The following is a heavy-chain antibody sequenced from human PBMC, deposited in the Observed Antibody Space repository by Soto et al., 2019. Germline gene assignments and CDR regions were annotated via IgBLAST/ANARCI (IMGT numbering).Heavy chain of an antibody. CDR3: AREGLSGSHRRYFLDC. J-gene: IGHJ4*01. Sequence: EVQLVESGGGLVQPGGSLRLSCAVSGFTSSSYWMHWVRQAPGKGLVWVSRINTDGTTTTYADSVKGRFTISRDNAKNTLYLEMNSLRAEDTAVYYCAREGLSGSHRRYFLDCWGQGTLVTVSS. V-gene: IGHV3-74*01. D-gene: IGHD3-16*02. CDR1: GFTSSSYW. CDR2: INTDGTTT.